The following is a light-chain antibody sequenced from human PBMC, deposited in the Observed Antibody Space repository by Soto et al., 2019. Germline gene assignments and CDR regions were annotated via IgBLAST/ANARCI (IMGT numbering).Light chain of an antibody. CDR1: SSNIGSHT. J-gene: IGLJ2*01. Sequence: QSVLTQPPSASGTPGQRVTISCSGSSSNIGSHTVNWYQQLPGAAPKLLIYVNNQRPSGVPDRFSGSQSGTSVSLAISGLQSDDEADYYCAAWDDSLNGVVFGGGTQLTVL. V-gene: IGLV1-44*01. CDR2: VNN. CDR3: AAWDDSLNGVV.